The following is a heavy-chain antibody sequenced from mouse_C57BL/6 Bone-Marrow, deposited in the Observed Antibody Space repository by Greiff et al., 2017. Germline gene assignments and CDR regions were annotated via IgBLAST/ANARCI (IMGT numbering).Heavy chain of an antibody. CDR1: GYTFTSYW. V-gene: IGHV1-69*01. Sequence: VQLQQPGAELVMPGASVKLSCKASGYTFTSYWMHWVKQRPGQGLEWIGEIDPSDSYTNYNQKFKGKSTLTVDKSSSTAYMQLSSLTSEDSAVYYCARLGGKEGFDYWGQGTTLTVSS. J-gene: IGHJ2*01. D-gene: IGHD1-3*01. CDR2: IDPSDSYT. CDR3: ARLGGKEGFDY.